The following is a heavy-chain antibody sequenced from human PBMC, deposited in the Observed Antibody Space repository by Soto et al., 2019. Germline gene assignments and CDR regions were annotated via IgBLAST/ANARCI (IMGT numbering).Heavy chain of an antibody. CDR1: GYTFSNYA. V-gene: IGHV1-3*01. D-gene: IGHD2-15*01. J-gene: IGHJ6*02. CDR3: AKGGNIVVVVDDYGMDV. Sequence: ASVKVSCKASGYTFSNYAMHWVRQAPGQRLEWMGWINAGNGNTKYSQKFQDRVTITRDTSASTAYMELSSLRSEDTAVYYCAKGGNIVVVVDDYGMDVWGQGTTVTVSS. CDR2: INAGNGNT.